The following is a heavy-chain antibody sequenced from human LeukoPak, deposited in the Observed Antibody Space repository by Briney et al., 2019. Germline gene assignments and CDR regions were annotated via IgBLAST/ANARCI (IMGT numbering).Heavy chain of an antibody. J-gene: IGHJ4*02. CDR1: GFTFTSSA. Sequence: SVKVSCKASGFTFTSSAVQWVRQARGQRLEWIGWIVVGSGNTNYAQKFQERVTITRDMSTSTAYMELSSLRSEDTAVYYCAAGLWFPYYFDYWGQGTLVTVSS. D-gene: IGHD3-10*01. CDR3: AAGLWFPYYFDY. V-gene: IGHV1-58*01. CDR2: IVVGSGNT.